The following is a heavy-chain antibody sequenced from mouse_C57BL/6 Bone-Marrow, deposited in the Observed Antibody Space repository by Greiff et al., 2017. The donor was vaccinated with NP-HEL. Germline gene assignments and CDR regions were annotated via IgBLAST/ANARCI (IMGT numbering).Heavy chain of an antibody. D-gene: IGHD2-1*01. J-gene: IGHJ2*01. Sequence: QVQLQQPGAELVKPGASVKLSCKASGYTFTSYWMHWVKQRPGQGLEWIGMIHPNSGSTNYNEKFKSKATLTVDKSSSTAYMQLSSLTSEDSAVYYGARGGDLLWYLFDYWGQGTTLTVSS. CDR3: ARGGDLLWYLFDY. CDR1: GYTFTSYW. CDR2: IHPNSGST. V-gene: IGHV1-64*01.